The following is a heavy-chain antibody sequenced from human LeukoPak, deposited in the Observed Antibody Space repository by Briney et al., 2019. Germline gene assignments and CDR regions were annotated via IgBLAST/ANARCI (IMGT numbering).Heavy chain of an antibody. Sequence: GGSLRLSCAASGFTFSSYGMHWVRQAPGKGLEWVAVIWYDGSNKYYADSVKDRFTISRDNSKNPLYMQMHSLRAADTAVSYCARDRGQWLVPGYFDYWGQGTLVTVSS. V-gene: IGHV3-33*01. D-gene: IGHD6-19*01. CDR1: GFTFSSYG. J-gene: IGHJ4*02. CDR3: ARDRGQWLVPGYFDY. CDR2: IWYDGSNK.